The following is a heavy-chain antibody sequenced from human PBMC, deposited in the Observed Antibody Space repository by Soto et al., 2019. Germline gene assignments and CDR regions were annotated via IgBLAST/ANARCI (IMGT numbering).Heavy chain of an antibody. Sequence: SETLSLTCAVSGGSISSGGYSWSWIRQPPGKGLEWIGYIYHSGSTYYNPSLKSRVTISVDTSKNQFSLKLSSVTAADTAVYYCARRGSGSYSDYWGQGTLVTVSS. V-gene: IGHV4-30-2*03. CDR3: ARRGSGSYSDY. CDR1: GGSISSGGYS. CDR2: IYHSGST. D-gene: IGHD3-10*01. J-gene: IGHJ4*02.